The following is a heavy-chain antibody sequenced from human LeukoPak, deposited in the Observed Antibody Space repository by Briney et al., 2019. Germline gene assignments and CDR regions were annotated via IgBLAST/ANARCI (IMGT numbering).Heavy chain of an antibody. Sequence: PSETLSLTCAVYGGSFSGYYWSWIRQPPGKGLEWIGEINHSGSTNYNPSLKSRVTISVDTSKNQFSLKLSSVTAADTAVYYCARETVTPLTWFDPWGQGTLVTVSS. V-gene: IGHV4-34*01. CDR1: GGSFSGYY. CDR3: ARETVTPLTWFDP. CDR2: INHSGST. D-gene: IGHD4-17*01. J-gene: IGHJ5*02.